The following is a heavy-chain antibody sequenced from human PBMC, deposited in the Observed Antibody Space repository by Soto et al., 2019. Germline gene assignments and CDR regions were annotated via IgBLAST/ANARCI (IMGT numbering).Heavy chain of an antibody. CDR3: ARESFTYYYDSSGYYYDY. V-gene: IGHV3-33*01. D-gene: IGHD3-22*01. J-gene: IGHJ4*02. CDR2: IWYDGSNK. Sequence: QPGGSLRLSCAASGFTFSSYGMHWVRQAPGKGLEWVAVIWYDGSNKYYADSVKGRFTISRDNSKNTLYLQMNSLRAEDTAVYYCARESFTYYYDSSGYYYDYWGQGTLVTVSS. CDR1: GFTFSSYG.